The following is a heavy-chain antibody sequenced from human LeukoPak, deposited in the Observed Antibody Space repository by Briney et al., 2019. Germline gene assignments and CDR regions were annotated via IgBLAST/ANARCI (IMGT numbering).Heavy chain of an antibody. CDR3: ARDFIVLGVGESNLYGMDG. D-gene: IGHD3-10*01. J-gene: IGHJ6*02. CDR2: ISSSSSYI. Sequence: KPGGSLRLSCAASGFTFSSYSMNWVRQAPGKGLEWVSSISSSSSYIYYADSVKGRFTISRDNAKNSLYLQMNSLRAEDTAVYYCARDFIVLGVGESNLYGMDGWGQGTTVNVSS. V-gene: IGHV3-21*01. CDR1: GFTFSSYS.